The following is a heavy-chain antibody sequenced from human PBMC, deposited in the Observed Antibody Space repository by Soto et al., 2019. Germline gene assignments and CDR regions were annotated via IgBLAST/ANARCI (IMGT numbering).Heavy chain of an antibody. CDR2: ISYDGSNK. Sequence: PGGSLRLSCAASGFTFSSYAMHWVRQAPGKGLEWVAIISYDGSNKYYADSVKGRFTISRDNSKNTLSLQMNSLRAEDTAVYYCARSGYSYGHYFHYGVDVWGQGTTVTVSS. J-gene: IGHJ6*02. CDR1: GFTFSSYA. CDR3: ARSGYSYGHYFHYGVDV. V-gene: IGHV3-30-3*01. D-gene: IGHD5-18*01.